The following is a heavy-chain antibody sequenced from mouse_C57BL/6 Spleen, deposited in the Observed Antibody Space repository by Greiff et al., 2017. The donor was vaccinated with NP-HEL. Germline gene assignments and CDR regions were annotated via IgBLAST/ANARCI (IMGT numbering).Heavy chain of an antibody. V-gene: IGHV3-6*01. Sequence: DVQLQESGPGLVKPSQSLSLTCSVTGYSITSGYYWNWIRQFPGNKLEWMGYISYDGSNNYNPSLKNRISITRDTSKNQFFLKLNSVTTEDTATYYCARGGYDYGGFAYWGQGTLVTVSA. CDR3: ARGGYDYGGFAY. D-gene: IGHD2-4*01. J-gene: IGHJ3*01. CDR1: GYSITSGYY. CDR2: ISYDGSN.